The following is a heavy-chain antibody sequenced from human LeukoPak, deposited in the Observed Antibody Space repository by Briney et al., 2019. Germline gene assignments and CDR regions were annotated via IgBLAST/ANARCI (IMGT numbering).Heavy chain of an antibody. CDR2: IYPGDSDT. CDR1: GYSFTSYW. J-gene: IGHJ4*02. V-gene: IGHV5-51*01. D-gene: IGHD6-13*01. CDR3: ARHTSIAAAANLDY. Sequence: GESLKISCKGSGYSFTSYWIGWVRQMPGKGLEWMGIIYPGDSDTRYSPSFQGQVTIPADRSISTAYLQWSSLKASDTAMYYCARHTSIAAAANLDYWGQGTLVTVSS.